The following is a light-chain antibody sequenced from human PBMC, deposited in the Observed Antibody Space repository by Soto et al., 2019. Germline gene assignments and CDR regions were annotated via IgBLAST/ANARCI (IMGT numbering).Light chain of an antibody. CDR3: QQYKTWPLT. Sequence: EIVMTQSPATLSVSPGERAILSCRASQSVSNNLVWYQQKPGQAPRPLIYGASARATGIPARFSGSGSGTDFTLTISGLQSEDLAVYYCQQYKTWPLTFGGGTNVEIK. V-gene: IGKV3-15*01. CDR2: GAS. CDR1: QSVSNN. J-gene: IGKJ4*01.